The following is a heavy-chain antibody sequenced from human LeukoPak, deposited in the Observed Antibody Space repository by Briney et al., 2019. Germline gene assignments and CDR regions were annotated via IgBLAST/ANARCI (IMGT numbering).Heavy chain of an antibody. D-gene: IGHD4-17*01. V-gene: IGHV3-11*06. CDR1: GFTFSDYY. CDR3: ARLARRVYSDPTVSYFDY. Sequence: GGSLRLSCAASGFTFSDYYMSSSSSYTDYADSVKGRFTISRDNAKNSLYLQMNSLRAEDTAVYYCARLARRVYSDPTVSYFDYWGQGTLVTVSS. J-gene: IGHJ4*02. CDR2: SSSSYT.